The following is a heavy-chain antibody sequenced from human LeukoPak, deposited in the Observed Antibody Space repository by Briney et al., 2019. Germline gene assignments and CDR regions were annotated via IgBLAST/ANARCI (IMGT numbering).Heavy chain of an antibody. CDR1: DHSISSDYF. V-gene: IGHV4-38-2*02. D-gene: IGHD2-15*01. Sequence: SETLSLTCTVSDHSISSDYFWGWIRQPPGKGLEWIGSIYHSGSSSYTPSLKRRVTISIDTSKNQFSLKLTSVTAADTAVYYCAREGGEGGPEFDYWGQGTLVTVSS. CDR3: AREGGEGGPEFDY. CDR2: IYHSGSS. J-gene: IGHJ4*02.